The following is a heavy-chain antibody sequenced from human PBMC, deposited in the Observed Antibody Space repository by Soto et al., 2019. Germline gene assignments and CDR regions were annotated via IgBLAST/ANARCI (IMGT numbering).Heavy chain of an antibody. V-gene: IGHV3-23*01. J-gene: IGHJ4*02. CDR1: GLTFRSYA. CDR2: IIGSGGRT. CDR3: AKDRKLFVGGASCYDY. Sequence: EVQLLESGGGLVQPGGSLRLSCAASGLTFRSYALSWVRQAPGKGLEWVSSIIGSGGRTYYADSVKGRFTISRDNSKNTLYLQMNSLRADDTALYYCAKDRKLFVGGASCYDYWGRGTLVTVSS. D-gene: IGHD2-15*01.